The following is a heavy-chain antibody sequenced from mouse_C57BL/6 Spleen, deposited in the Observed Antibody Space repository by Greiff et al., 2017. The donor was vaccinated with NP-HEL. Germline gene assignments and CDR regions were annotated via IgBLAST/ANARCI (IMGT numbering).Heavy chain of an antibody. CDR3: ARDRTGTSDY. Sequence: EVQRVESGGGLVKPGGSLKLSCAASGFTFSSYAMSWVRQTPEKRLEWVATISDGGSYTYYPDNVKGRFTISRDNAKNNLYLQMSHLKSEDTAMYYCARDRTGTSDYWGQGTTLTVSS. CDR2: ISDGGSYT. D-gene: IGHD4-1*01. V-gene: IGHV5-4*01. CDR1: GFTFSSYA. J-gene: IGHJ2*01.